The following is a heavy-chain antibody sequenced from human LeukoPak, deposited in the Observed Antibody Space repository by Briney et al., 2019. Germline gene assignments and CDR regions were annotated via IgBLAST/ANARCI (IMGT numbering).Heavy chain of an antibody. CDR1: GFTFSSHA. CDR3: ARALYYYGSGEYYFDY. J-gene: IGHJ4*02. V-gene: IGHV3-30-3*01. Sequence: GGSLRHSCAASGFTFSSHAMHWVRQAPGKGLEWVAVISYDGSNKYYADSVKGRFTISRDNSKNTLYLQMNSLSVEDTAVYYCARALYYYGSGEYYFDYWGQGTLVTVSS. D-gene: IGHD3-10*01. CDR2: ISYDGSNK.